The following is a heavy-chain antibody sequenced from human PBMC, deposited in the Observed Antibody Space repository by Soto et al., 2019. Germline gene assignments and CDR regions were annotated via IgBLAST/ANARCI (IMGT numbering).Heavy chain of an antibody. CDR1: GFTFSRYG. V-gene: IGHV3-30*03. Sequence: SLRLSCVASGFTFSRYGMHWVRQGPATGLEWVSFISYDGGNTDYVGSVKGRFTISRDNSKNALYLQMRSLRAEDTAVYFCAREVRANLNDFGDYEWFDPWGQGTLVTVSS. CDR2: ISYDGGNT. CDR3: AREVRANLNDFGDYEWFDP. J-gene: IGHJ5*02. D-gene: IGHD4-17*01.